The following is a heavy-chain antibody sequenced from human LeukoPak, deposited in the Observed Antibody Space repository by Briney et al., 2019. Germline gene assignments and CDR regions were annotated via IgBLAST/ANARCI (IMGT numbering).Heavy chain of an antibody. CDR2: ISSESTYI. V-gene: IGHV3-21*04. J-gene: IGHJ4*02. CDR1: GFTFSIYS. Sequence: GGSLRLSCAASGFTFSIYSMNWVRQAPGKGLEWVSSISSESTYIYQADSVKGRFTISRDNAKNSLYLQMNSLRAEDTAVYFCASGGDYGDYSNWGQGTLVTVSS. CDR3: ASGGDYGDYSN. D-gene: IGHD4-17*01.